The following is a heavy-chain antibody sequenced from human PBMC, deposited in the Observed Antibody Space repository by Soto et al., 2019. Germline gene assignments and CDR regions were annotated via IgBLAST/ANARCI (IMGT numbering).Heavy chain of an antibody. CDR2: IYYSGST. D-gene: IGHD3-3*01. Sequence: QLQLQESGPGLVKPSETLSLTCTVSGGSISSSSYYWGWIRQPPGKGLEWIGSIYYSGSTYYNQSLKSRVTISVDTSKNQFSLKLSSVTAADTAVYYCARLGSYYDFWSGYPGDYWGQGTLVTVSS. CDR1: GGSISSSSYY. V-gene: IGHV4-39*01. J-gene: IGHJ4*02. CDR3: ARLGSYYDFWSGYPGDY.